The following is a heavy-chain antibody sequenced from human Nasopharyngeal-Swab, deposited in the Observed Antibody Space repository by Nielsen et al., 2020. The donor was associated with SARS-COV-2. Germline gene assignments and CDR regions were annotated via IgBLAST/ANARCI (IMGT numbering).Heavy chain of an antibody. CDR3: ARSHRDYYDSSGSDDY. Sequence: GGSLRLSCAASGFTFSNYGMHWVRQAPGKGLEWVAVIWYDGSNKYYADSVKGRFTISRDNSKNTVYLQMNSLRAEDTAVYYCARSHRDYYDSSGSDDYWGQGTLVTVSS. CDR2: IWYDGSNK. V-gene: IGHV3-33*01. CDR1: GFTFSNYG. J-gene: IGHJ4*02. D-gene: IGHD3-22*01.